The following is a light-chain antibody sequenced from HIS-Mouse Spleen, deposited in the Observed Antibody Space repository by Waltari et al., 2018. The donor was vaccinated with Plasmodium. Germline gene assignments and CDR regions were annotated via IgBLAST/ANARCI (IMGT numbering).Light chain of an antibody. CDR3: SSYTSSSTLV. CDR1: SSDVGGYNY. V-gene: IGLV2-14*03. CDR2: DVS. J-gene: IGLJ2*01. Sequence: QSALTQPASVSGSPGQSITISCTGTSSDVGGYNYVSWYQQHPGKAPKLMIYDVSNRPSGVSNRFSGSKSGKTASLTISGLQAEDEADYYGSSYTSSSTLVFGGGTKLTVL.